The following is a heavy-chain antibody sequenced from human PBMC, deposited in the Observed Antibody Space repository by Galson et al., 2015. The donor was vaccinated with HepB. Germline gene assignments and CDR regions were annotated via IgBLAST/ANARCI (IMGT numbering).Heavy chain of an antibody. CDR3: ATILFGSGSYAHDS. CDR1: GFSFSEHY. Sequence: SLRLSCAASGFSFSEHYMSWVRQPPGKGLEWLSYISHVGTYTRYADSVKGRFTISRDNAKNSPSLQMNSLRADDTAVYYCATILFGSGSYAHDSWGQGTLVTVSS. D-gene: IGHD3-10*01. J-gene: IGHJ4*02. V-gene: IGHV3-11*06. CDR2: ISHVGTYT.